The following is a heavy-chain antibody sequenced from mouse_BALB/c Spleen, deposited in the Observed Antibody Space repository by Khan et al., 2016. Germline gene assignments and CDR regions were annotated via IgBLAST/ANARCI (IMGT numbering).Heavy chain of an antibody. D-gene: IGHD4-1*02. CDR2: IDPENGDT. CDR1: GFNIKHYY. V-gene: IGHV14-4*02. J-gene: IGHJ4*01. Sequence: VRLQQSGAELVRSGASVKLSCTAPGFNIKHYYMHWVKQRPEQGLEWIGWIDPENGDTEYAPKFQGKATMTADTSSNTAYLQLSSLTSEDTAVYYCATGMGYTMDYWGQGTSVTVSS. CDR3: ATGMGYTMDY.